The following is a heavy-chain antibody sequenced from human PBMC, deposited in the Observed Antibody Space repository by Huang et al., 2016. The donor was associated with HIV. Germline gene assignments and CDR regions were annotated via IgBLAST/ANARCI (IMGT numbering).Heavy chain of an antibody. CDR1: GGSMSSYY. J-gene: IGHJ5*02. CDR2: IYYSGIT. D-gene: IGHD6-6*01. CDR3: ASASIAARRWFDP. V-gene: IGHV4-59*01. Sequence: QVQLQESGPGLVKPSETLSLTCTVSGGSMSSYYWSWIRQPPGKGLEWIGYIYYSGITNDNPSLKSRVTMSVDTAKSQCSLRLSSVTAADTAVYYCASASIAARRWFDPWGQGSLVTVSS.